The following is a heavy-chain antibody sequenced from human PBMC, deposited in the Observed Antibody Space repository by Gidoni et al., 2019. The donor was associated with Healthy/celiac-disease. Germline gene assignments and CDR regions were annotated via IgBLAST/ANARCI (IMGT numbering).Heavy chain of an antibody. V-gene: IGHV3-33*08. J-gene: IGHJ4*02. CDR1: VFTFSRYG. CDR2: IWYDGSNK. Sequence: QVQLVESGGGVVQPGRSLRPSCSASVFTFSRYGMHWVRQAPGKGLEWVEVIWYDGSNKYYADSVKGRFTISRDNSKNTLYLQMNSLRAEDTAVYYCARESSGSYQNWGQGTLVTVSS. D-gene: IGHD1-26*01. CDR3: ARESSGSYQN.